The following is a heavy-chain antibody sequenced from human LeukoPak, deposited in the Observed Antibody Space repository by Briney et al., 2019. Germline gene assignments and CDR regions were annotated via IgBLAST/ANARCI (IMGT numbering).Heavy chain of an antibody. D-gene: IGHD6-6*01. CDR1: GYIFTDYY. CDR3: ATPRLTQIPHFDY. V-gene: IGHV1-69*05. CDR2: IIPIFGTA. J-gene: IGHJ4*02. Sequence: GASVKVSCKASGYIFTDYYIHWVRQAPGQGLEWMGRIIPIFGTANYAQKFQGRVTIITDESTSTAYMELSSLRSEDTAVYYCATPRLTQIPHFDYWGQGTLVTVSS.